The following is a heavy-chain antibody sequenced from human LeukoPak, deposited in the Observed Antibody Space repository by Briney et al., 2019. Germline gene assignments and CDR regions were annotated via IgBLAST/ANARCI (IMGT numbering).Heavy chain of an antibody. V-gene: IGHV3-23*01. CDR3: AKGRSTAWTAVDY. J-gene: IGHJ4*02. CDR1: GFSFSNCA. CDR2: ISDSAGAT. Sequence: GGSLRLSCAASGFSFSNCAMTWVRQAPGKGLEWVSSISDSAGATYYADSVRGRFTISRDNSGSTLYLQMNSLRADDTAVYYCAKGRSTAWTAVDYWGQGTLVTVSS. D-gene: IGHD2-2*01.